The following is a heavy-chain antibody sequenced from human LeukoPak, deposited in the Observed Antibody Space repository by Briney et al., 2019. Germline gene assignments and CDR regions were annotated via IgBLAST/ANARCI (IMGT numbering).Heavy chain of an antibody. CDR3: ARDAVTVNSYYFDY. J-gene: IGHJ4*02. CDR2: ISSGSSTI. Sequence: GGSLRLSCAVSGFSFSIYSMNWVRQAPGKGLEWISYISSGSSTIYYADSVKGRFTISRDNSKNTLYLQMNSLRAEDTTVYYCARDAVTVNSYYFDYWGQGTLVTVSS. CDR1: GFSFSIYS. D-gene: IGHD4-11*01. V-gene: IGHV3-48*01.